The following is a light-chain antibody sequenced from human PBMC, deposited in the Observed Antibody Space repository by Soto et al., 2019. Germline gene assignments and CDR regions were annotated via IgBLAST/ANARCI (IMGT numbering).Light chain of an antibody. V-gene: IGKV3-11*01. CDR3: QQRSNWPLT. J-gene: IGKJ4*01. CDR1: QTDRNN. Sequence: EIVFTQSPATLSLSPGERATLSCRASQTDRNNLAWYQQRPGQAPRLLIYDASSRATGIPARFGGSGSGTEFTLTISGLEPEDFAVYYCQQRSNWPLTFGGGTKVDIK. CDR2: DAS.